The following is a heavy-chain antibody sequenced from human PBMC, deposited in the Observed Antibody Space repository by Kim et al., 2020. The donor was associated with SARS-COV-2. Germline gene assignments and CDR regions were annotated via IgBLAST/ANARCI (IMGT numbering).Heavy chain of an antibody. Sequence: SETLSLTCTVSGGSISSGGYYWSWIRQHPGKGLEWIGYIYYSGSTYYNPSLKSRVTISVDTSKNQFSLKLSSVTAADTAVYYCARARRITIFGEVTHFDYWGQGTLVTVSS. J-gene: IGHJ4*02. CDR1: GGSISSGGYY. CDR3: ARARRITIFGEVTHFDY. V-gene: IGHV4-31*03. CDR2: IYYSGST. D-gene: IGHD3-3*01.